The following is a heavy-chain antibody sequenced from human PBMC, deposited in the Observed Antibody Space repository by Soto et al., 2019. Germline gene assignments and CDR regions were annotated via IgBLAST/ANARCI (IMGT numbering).Heavy chain of an antibody. J-gene: IGHJ5*02. CDR3: ARHRHHRRTVGDPSPLEP. CDR1: GFSVSSNY. CDR2: HYSGGST. V-gene: IGHV3-53*01. D-gene: IGHD3-16*01. Sequence: VGSLRLSCAISGFSVSSNYLSWVRHSPGKWLEWVSVHYSGGSTYYADSVQGRFTISRDKSNNTLYLQMRRVRAEDTAVYFCARHRHHRRTVGDPSPLEPLRQGTQV.